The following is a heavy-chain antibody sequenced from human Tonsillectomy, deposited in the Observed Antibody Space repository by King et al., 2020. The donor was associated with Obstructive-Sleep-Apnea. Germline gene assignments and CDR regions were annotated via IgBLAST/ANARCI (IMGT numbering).Heavy chain of an antibody. CDR1: GFTFSSYA. D-gene: IGHD3-10*01. CDR3: AKDGDTMVRGVRYFDY. Sequence: VQLVESGGDLVQPGGSLRLSCAASGFTFSSYAMSWVRQAPGKGLEWVSAISGSGGSTYYADSVKGRFTSSRDNSKNTLYLQMNSLRAEDTAVYYCAKDGDTMVRGVRYFDYWGQGTLVTVSS. J-gene: IGHJ4*02. CDR2: ISGSGGST. V-gene: IGHV3-23*04.